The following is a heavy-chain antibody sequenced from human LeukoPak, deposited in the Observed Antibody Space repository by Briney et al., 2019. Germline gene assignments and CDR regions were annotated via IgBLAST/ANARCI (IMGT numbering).Heavy chain of an antibody. CDR1: GGSFSGYY. CDR3: ARVKWFRVSDWFDP. V-gene: IGHV4-34*01. Sequence: SETLSLTCAVYGGSFSGYYWSWIRQPPGKGLEWIGEINHSGSTNYNPSLKSRVTISVDASKNQFSLKLSSVTAADTAVYYCARVKWFRVSDWFDPWGQGTLVTVSS. J-gene: IGHJ5*02. CDR2: INHSGST. D-gene: IGHD3-10*01.